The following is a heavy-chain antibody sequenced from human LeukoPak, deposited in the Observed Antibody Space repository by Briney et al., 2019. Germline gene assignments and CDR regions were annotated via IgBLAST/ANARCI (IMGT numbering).Heavy chain of an antibody. Sequence: KPGGSLRLSCAASGFTFSSYSMNWVRQAPGKGLEWVSSISSSSSYIYYADSVKGRFTISRDNAKNSLYLQMNSLRAEDTAVYHCASETYYDIGLPTFDYWGQGTLVTVSS. D-gene: IGHD3-9*01. V-gene: IGHV3-21*04. CDR1: GFTFSSYS. CDR3: ASETYYDIGLPTFDY. J-gene: IGHJ4*02. CDR2: ISSSSSYI.